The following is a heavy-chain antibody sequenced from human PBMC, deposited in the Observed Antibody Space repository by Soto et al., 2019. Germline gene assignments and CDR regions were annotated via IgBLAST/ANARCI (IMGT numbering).Heavy chain of an antibody. Sequence: EVQLLESGGGLVQPGGSLRLSCAASGFTFSSYAMSWVRQAPGKGLEWVSAISGSGGSTYYADSVKGRFTISRDNSKNTLYLQMNCLRAEDTAVYYCAKSQKQLYDYGDYFDYWGQGTLVTVSS. CDR2: ISGSGGST. V-gene: IGHV3-23*01. CDR1: GFTFSSYA. D-gene: IGHD4-17*01. CDR3: AKSQKQLYDYGDYFDY. J-gene: IGHJ4*02.